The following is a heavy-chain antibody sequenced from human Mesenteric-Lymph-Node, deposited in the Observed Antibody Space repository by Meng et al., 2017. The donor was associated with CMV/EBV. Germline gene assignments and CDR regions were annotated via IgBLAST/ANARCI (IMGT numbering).Heavy chain of an antibody. Sequence: SGYTFSSHWIVWVRQLPGKGLEWMGIINPRDSDTRTNLPFQGRVTFSVDKYTGTAFLQWSSLRASDTAIYYCARHGISAETYSWFDPWGQGTLVTVSS. CDR1: GYTFSSHW. D-gene: IGHD1-26*01. J-gene: IGHJ5*02. CDR3: ARHGISAETYSWFDP. V-gene: IGHV5-51*01. CDR2: INPRDSDT.